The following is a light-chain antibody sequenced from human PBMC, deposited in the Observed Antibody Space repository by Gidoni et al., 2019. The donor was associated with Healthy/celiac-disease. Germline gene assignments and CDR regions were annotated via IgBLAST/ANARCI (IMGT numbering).Light chain of an antibody. J-gene: IGKJ1*01. Sequence: DIQMTQSPSTLSASVGDRVTITCRASQSLSSWLAWYQQKPGKAPKLLIYKASSLESGVPSRFSGSGSGTEFTLTISSLQPDDFATYYCQQYNSSPRTFGQGTKVEIK. CDR3: QQYNSSPRT. V-gene: IGKV1-5*03. CDR1: QSLSSW. CDR2: KAS.